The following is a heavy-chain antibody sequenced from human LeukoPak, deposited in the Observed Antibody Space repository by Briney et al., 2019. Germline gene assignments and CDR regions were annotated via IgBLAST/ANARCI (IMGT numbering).Heavy chain of an antibody. Sequence: SGRSLRLSCAVSGFTFRKYGMHWVRQAPGKGLEWVAVISYDGSDKEFVDSVKGRFTISRDNSKNTLYLQMNSLRAEDTAVYYCAKDQSYYYDSSGPSDYWGQGTLVTVSS. CDR1: GFTFRKYG. D-gene: IGHD3-22*01. CDR3: AKDQSYYYDSSGPSDY. CDR2: ISYDGSDK. J-gene: IGHJ4*02. V-gene: IGHV3-30*18.